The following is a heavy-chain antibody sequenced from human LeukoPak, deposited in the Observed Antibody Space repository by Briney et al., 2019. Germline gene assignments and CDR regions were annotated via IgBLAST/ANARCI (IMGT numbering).Heavy chain of an antibody. J-gene: IGHJ4*02. V-gene: IGHV1-2*02. D-gene: IGHD1-26*01. CDR1: GYTFTVYY. CDR3: ARECSGTYCGED. Sequence: ASVKVSCKASGYTFTVYYMHWVRQAPGQGLERMGWINPNSGGTKYAQNFEGRVTMTRDTSITTAYMELSSLRSGDTAIYYCARECSGTYCGEDWGQGTLVTVSS. CDR2: INPNSGGT.